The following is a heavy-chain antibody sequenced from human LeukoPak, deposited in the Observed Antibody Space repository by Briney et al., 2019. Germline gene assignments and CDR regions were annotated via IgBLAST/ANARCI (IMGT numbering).Heavy chain of an antibody. D-gene: IGHD1-26*01. V-gene: IGHV4-59*08. CDR1: GVSITSFY. CDR3: ARIVGATFDY. J-gene: IGHJ4*02. CDR2: IFYSGST. Sequence: PSETLSLTCTVSGVSITSFYWSWTRQSPGKGLEWIGYIFYSGSTNYNPSLKSRVTISVDTSKNQFSLKLSSVTAADTAVYYCARIVGATFDYWGQGTLVTVSS.